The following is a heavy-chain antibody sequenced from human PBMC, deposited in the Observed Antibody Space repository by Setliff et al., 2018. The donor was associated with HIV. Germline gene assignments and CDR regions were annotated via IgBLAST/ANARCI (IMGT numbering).Heavy chain of an antibody. CDR3: ARLIHTGLLYFDF. D-gene: IGHD2-8*02. CDR1: GGSISTSNW. Sequence: SETLSLTCTVSGGSISTSNWWGWIRQPPGKGLEWIGYIYSSGTTQYNPSVESRVTMSLDTSRDQFSLNLRSVTAADTAVYFCARLIHTGLLYFDFWGLGTLVTVSS. V-gene: IGHV4-28*01. J-gene: IGHJ4*02. CDR2: IYSSGTT.